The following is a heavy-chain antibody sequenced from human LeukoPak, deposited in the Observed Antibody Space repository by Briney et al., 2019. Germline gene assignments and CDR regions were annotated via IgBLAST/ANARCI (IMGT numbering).Heavy chain of an antibody. V-gene: IGHV3-30*02. Sequence: GGSLRLSCAASGFTFSSCAMSWVRQAPGKGLEWVAFIRYDGSNKYYADSVKGRFTISRDNSKNTLYLQMNSLRAEDTAVYYCAKDALYDFWSGTMGYFDYWGQGTLVTVSS. J-gene: IGHJ4*02. CDR3: AKDALYDFWSGTMGYFDY. CDR1: GFTFSSCA. CDR2: IRYDGSNK. D-gene: IGHD3-3*01.